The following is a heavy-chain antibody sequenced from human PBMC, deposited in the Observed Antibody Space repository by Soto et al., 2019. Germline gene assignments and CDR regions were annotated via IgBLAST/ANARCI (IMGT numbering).Heavy chain of an antibody. Sequence: ASVKVSCKASGYTFSCYYMHWVRQAPGQGLEWMGWINPKSGGTKYAQKFQGRVTMTRDTSISTAYMELSSLRYDDTAVYYCARTYYYYSSGYYCIGYWGQGTQVTVSS. D-gene: IGHD3-22*01. V-gene: IGHV1-2*02. CDR2: INPKSGGT. J-gene: IGHJ4*02. CDR3: ARTYYYYSSGYYCIGY. CDR1: GYTFSCYY.